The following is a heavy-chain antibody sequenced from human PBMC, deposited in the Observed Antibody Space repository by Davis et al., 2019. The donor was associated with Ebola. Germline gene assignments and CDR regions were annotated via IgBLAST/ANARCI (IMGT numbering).Heavy chain of an antibody. Sequence: GESLKISCTASGFTFSCYWMHWVRQAPGKGLVWVSRISSDGSSTNYADSVKGRFTISRDNAKNTLYLQMNSLRAEDTAVYYCASTGITGTTNYYYYGMDVWGQGTTVTVSS. V-gene: IGHV3-74*01. CDR2: ISSDGSST. CDR1: GFTFSCYW. D-gene: IGHD1-7*01. J-gene: IGHJ6*02. CDR3: ASTGITGTTNYYYYGMDV.